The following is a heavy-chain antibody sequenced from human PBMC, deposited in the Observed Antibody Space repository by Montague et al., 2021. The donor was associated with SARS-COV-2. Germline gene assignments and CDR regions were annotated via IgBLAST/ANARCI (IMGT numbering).Heavy chain of an antibody. V-gene: IGHV4-4*02. CDR1: GGSISSSHW. CDR3: ARGYQLRFLEWSSRQSTFDY. Sequence: SETLSLTCAVSGGSISSSHWWSWVRQPPGKGLEWIGEINHSGSTNYNPSLKNRVTISVDTSKNQFSLKLSSVTAADTAVYYCARGYQLRFLEWSSRQSTFDYWGQGTLVTVSS. J-gene: IGHJ4*02. CDR2: INHSGST. D-gene: IGHD3-3*01.